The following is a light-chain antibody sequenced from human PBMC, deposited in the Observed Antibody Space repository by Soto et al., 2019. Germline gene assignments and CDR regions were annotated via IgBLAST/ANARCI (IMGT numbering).Light chain of an antibody. CDR1: SNDVGGYNH. V-gene: IGLV2-14*01. CDR3: NSYRSTDTVV. CDR2: EVS. J-gene: IGLJ2*01. Sequence: QSALTQPASVSGSPGQSITISCTGNSNDVGGYNHVSWYQQHPGKAPKLIIYEVSYRPSGVSNRFSGSKSGNTASLTISGLQPEDEADYYCNSYRSTDTVVFGGGTKLTVL.